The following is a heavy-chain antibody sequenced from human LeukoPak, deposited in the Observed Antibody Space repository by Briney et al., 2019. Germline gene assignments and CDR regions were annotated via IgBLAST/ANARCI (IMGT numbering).Heavy chain of an antibody. CDR2: ISAYNGNT. J-gene: IGHJ3*02. Sequence: ASVKVSCKASGYTFTSYGISWVRQAPGQGLEWMGWISAYNGNTNYAQKLQGRVTMTTDTSTSTAYMELRSLRSDDTAVYYCARFQTPIAVADLRRKNAFDIWGQGTMVTVSS. V-gene: IGHV1-18*01. D-gene: IGHD6-19*01. CDR3: ARFQTPIAVADLRRKNAFDI. CDR1: GYTFTSYG.